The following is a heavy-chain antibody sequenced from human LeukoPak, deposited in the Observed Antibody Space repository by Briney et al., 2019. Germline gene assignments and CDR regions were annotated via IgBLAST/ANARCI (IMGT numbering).Heavy chain of an antibody. J-gene: IGHJ4*02. CDR1: GFTFSSYW. CDR2: IKQDGSEK. V-gene: IGHV3-7*03. CDR3: ARDGPGIAAAAPRY. Sequence: GGSLRLSCAASGFTFSSYWMSWVRQAPGKGLEWVANIKQDGSEKYCVDSVKGRFTISRDNAKNSLYLQMNSLRAEDTAVYYCARDGPGIAAAAPRYWGQGTLVTVSS. D-gene: IGHD6-13*01.